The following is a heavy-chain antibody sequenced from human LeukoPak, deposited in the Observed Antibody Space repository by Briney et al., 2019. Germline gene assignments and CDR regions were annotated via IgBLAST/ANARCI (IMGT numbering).Heavy chain of an antibody. CDR1: GGTFSGYH. Sequence: PSETLSLTCDVYGGTFSGYHWTWIRQPPGKGLEWIGEINYSGSTNYTPSLKSRVTISVDTSKNQFSLKLSSVTAADTAVYYCARRRGHYYDGSGRFDPWGQGTLVTVSS. CDR3: ARRRGHYYDGSGRFDP. D-gene: IGHD3-22*01. CDR2: INYSGST. V-gene: IGHV4-34*01. J-gene: IGHJ5*02.